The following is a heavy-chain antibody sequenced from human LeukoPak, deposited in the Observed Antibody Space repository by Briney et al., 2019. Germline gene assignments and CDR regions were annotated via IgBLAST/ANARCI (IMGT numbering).Heavy chain of an antibody. D-gene: IGHD6-13*01. CDR2: INPNSGDR. CDR3: ARGGAEKQQPEDF. J-gene: IGHJ4*02. V-gene: IGHV1-2*02. Sequence: ASVKVSCKASGYTFTGYYLHWVRQAPGQGLEWMGWINPNSGDRNYAQKFQGRVTMTRDTSINTAYMELTRLRSDDTAVYYCARGGAEKQQPEDFWGQGTLVTVSS. CDR1: GYTFTGYY.